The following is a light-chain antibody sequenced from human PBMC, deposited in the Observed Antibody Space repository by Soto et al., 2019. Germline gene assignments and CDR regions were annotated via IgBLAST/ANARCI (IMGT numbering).Light chain of an antibody. Sequence: QSVLTQPPSVSAAPGQKVTISCSGSSSNIGNNFVSWYQQLPGTVPKLLISQINKRPSGIPDRFSGSKSGTSATLGITGLRTGDEAVYYCASWVSGVGIVVFGGGTKVTVL. CDR2: QIN. CDR1: SSNIGNNF. CDR3: ASWVSGVGIVV. J-gene: IGLJ2*01. V-gene: IGLV1-51*02.